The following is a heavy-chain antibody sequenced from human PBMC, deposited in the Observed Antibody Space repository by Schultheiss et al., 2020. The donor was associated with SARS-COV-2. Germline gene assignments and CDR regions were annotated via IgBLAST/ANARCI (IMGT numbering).Heavy chain of an antibody. CDR1: GFTFSSYA. CDR3: AREDDFWSGYLDP. D-gene: IGHD3-3*01. CDR2: ISSNGGST. Sequence: GGSLRLSCAASGFTFSSYAMHWVRQAPGKGLEYVSAISSNGGSTYYADSVKGRFTVSRDNAKNMLYLQMNSLRAEDTAVYYCAREDDFWSGYLDPWGQGTLVTVSS. J-gene: IGHJ5*02. V-gene: IGHV3-64*04.